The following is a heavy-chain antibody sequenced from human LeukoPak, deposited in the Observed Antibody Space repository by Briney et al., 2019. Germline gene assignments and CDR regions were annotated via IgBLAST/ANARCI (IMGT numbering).Heavy chain of an antibody. CDR1: GGSISSYY. CDR2: IYTSGST. Sequence: PSETLSLTCTVSGGSISSYYCSWIRQPAGKGLEWIGRIYTSGSTNYNPSLKSRVTISVDTSKNQFSLKLSSVTAADTAVYYCARTTEAHSWRTRYYDYYMDVWGKGTTVTVSS. V-gene: IGHV4-4*07. CDR3: ARTTEAHSWRTRYYDYYMDV. D-gene: IGHD6-13*01. J-gene: IGHJ6*03.